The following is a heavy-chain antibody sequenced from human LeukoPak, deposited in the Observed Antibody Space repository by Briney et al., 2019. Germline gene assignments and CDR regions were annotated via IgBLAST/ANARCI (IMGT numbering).Heavy chain of an antibody. J-gene: IGHJ4*02. Sequence: GASVEVSCKASGYTFTSYDINWVRQSTGQRLEWMGWLNPNSGNTGYAQKFQGRVTMTRNTSISTAYMELSSLRSEDTAVYYCARGGGYYDRSAKDFIRPPEFWGQGTLVTVSS. V-gene: IGHV1-8*01. CDR1: GYTFTSYD. CDR3: ARGGGYYDRSAKDFIRPPEF. CDR2: LNPNSGNT. D-gene: IGHD3-22*01.